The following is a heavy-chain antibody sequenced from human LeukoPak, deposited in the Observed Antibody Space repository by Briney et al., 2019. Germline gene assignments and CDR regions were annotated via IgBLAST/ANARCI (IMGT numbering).Heavy chain of an antibody. CDR2: IYTNGNT. Sequence: PSETLSLTCTVSGGSISSYYWSWIRQPPGKGLEWIGRIYTNGNTNYNPSLESRVTMSVDTSRNQFSLKLISVTAADTAVYYCARGGSSYGSPFDYWGQGTLVTVSS. CDR3: ARGGSSYGSPFDY. V-gene: IGHV4-4*07. D-gene: IGHD5-18*01. J-gene: IGHJ4*02. CDR1: GGSISSYY.